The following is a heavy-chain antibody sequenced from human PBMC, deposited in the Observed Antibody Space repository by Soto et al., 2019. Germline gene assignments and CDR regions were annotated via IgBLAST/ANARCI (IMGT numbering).Heavy chain of an antibody. J-gene: IGHJ5*02. CDR3: ARGFRVAATRWWFDP. CDR2: ISTYNGNT. CDR1: GYTFTSYD. D-gene: IGHD2-15*01. V-gene: IGHV1-18*01. Sequence: ASVKVSCKASGYTFTSYDISRVRQAPGQGLEWMGWISTYNGNTNYAQKLQGRVTMTTDTSTSTAYMELRSLRSDDTAVYYCARGFRVAATRWWFDPWGQGTRVTVSS.